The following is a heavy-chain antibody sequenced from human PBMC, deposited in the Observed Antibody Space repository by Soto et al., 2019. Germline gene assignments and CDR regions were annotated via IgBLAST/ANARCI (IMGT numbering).Heavy chain of an antibody. CDR2: IVPMFGTP. CDR3: ARNGTYDSSLSQYTGMDF. Sequence: QQNPGQGLEWMGGIVPMFGTPTYAEKFKGRLAISATRSTSAAYMELTSLRSEDTAVYYCARNGTYDSSLSQYTGMDFWGQGTRDTGS. J-gene: IGHJ6*02. D-gene: IGHD3-22*01. V-gene: IGHV1-69*06.